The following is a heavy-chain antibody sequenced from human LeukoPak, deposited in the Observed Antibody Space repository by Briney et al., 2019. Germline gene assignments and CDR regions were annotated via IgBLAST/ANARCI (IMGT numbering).Heavy chain of an antibody. CDR2: AYYRSKWYI. CDR3: ARGAVRGGTNFDY. D-gene: IGHD3-10*01. V-gene: IGHV6-1*01. J-gene: IGHJ4*02. Sequence: SQTLSLTCAISGDSVSGSPAVWNWIRQSPSRGLKWLRRAYYRSKWYIDYAVSVKGRITITPDTSKNQFSLQVNSVTPEDAAVFYCARGAVRGGTNFDYWGQGTLVAGSS. CDR1: GDSVSGSPAV.